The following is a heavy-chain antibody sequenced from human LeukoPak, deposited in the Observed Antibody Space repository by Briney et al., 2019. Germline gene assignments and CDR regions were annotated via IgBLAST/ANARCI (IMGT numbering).Heavy chain of an antibody. D-gene: IGHD3-10*02. CDR3: AELGITMIGGV. CDR1: GFTFSSYG. Sequence: GGSLRLSCAASGFTFSSYGMHWVRQAPGKGLEWVSYMSSSGSTIYYADSVKGRFTISRDNAKNSLYLQMDSLRAEDTAVYYCAELGITMIGGVWGKGTTVTISS. CDR2: MSSSGSTI. V-gene: IGHV3-48*04. J-gene: IGHJ6*04.